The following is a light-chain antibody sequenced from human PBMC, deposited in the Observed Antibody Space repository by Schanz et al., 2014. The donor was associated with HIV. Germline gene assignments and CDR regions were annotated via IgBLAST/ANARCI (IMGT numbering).Light chain of an antibody. Sequence: QSALTQPASVSGSPGQSITISCTGTTSDVGVYNYVSWYQQHPGKAPKLLIYDIIHRPSGVSNRFSASKSGNTASLTISGLQAEDEADYYCSSYTGNNFSFGGGTKLTVL. V-gene: IGLV2-14*01. CDR1: TSDVGVYNY. CDR2: DII. CDR3: SSYTGNNFS. J-gene: IGLJ2*01.